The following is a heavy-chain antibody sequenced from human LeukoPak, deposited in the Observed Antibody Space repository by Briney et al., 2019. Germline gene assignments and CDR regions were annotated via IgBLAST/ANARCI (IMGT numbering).Heavy chain of an antibody. V-gene: IGHV3-30-3*01. D-gene: IGHD5-12*01. CDR2: ISYDGSNK. CDR1: GFTFSSYA. J-gene: IGHJ4*02. Sequence: GRSLRLSCAASGFTFSSYAMHWVRQAPGKGLEWVALISYDGSNKYYADSVKGRFTISRDNSKNTLYLQMNSLRAEDTAVYYCAKDQYSGYDSYGGYFDYWGQGTLVTVSS. CDR3: AKDQYSGYDSYGGYFDY.